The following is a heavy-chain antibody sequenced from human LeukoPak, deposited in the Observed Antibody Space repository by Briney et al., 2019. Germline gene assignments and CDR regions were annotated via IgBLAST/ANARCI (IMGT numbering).Heavy chain of an antibody. V-gene: IGHV3-21*01. CDR3: ARDAPPWTLELLARYYYYYYMDV. CDR1: GFTFSSYS. D-gene: IGHD1-7*01. CDR2: ISSSSSYI. Sequence: GGSLRLSCAASGFTFSSYSMNWVRQAPGKGLEWVSSISSSSSYIYYADSVKGRFTISRDNAKNSLYLQMNSLRAEDMAVYYCARDAPPWTLELLARYYYYYYMDVWGKGTMVTVSS. J-gene: IGHJ6*03.